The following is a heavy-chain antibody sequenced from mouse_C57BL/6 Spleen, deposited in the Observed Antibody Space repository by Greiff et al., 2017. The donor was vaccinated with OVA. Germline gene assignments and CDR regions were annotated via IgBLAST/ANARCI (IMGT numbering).Heavy chain of an antibody. Sequence: QVQLQQPGAELVMPGASVKLSCKASGYTFTSYWMHWVKQRPGQGLEWIGELDPSDSYTNYNQKFKGKSTLTVDKSSSTAYMQLSSLTSEDSAVYYCAVYYGSRPYFDVWGTGTTVTVSS. CDR2: LDPSDSYT. D-gene: IGHD1-1*01. CDR1: GYTFTSYW. CDR3: AVYYGSRPYFDV. J-gene: IGHJ1*03. V-gene: IGHV1-69*01.